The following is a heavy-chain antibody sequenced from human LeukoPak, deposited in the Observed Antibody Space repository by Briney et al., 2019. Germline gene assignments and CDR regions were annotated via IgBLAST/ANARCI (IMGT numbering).Heavy chain of an antibody. V-gene: IGHV4-59*01. D-gene: IGHD3-9*01. CDR3: AREGYDILTGYLHAFDI. CDR1: GGSISSYY. Sequence: SETLSLTCTVPGGSISSYYWSWIRQPPGKGLEWIGYIYYSGSTNYNPSLKSRVTISVDTSKNQFSLKLSSVTAADTAVYYCAREGYDILTGYLHAFDIWGQGTMVTVSS. J-gene: IGHJ3*02. CDR2: IYYSGST.